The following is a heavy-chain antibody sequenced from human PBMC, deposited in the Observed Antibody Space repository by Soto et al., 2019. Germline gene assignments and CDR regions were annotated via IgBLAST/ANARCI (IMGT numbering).Heavy chain of an antibody. V-gene: IGHV1-69*13. CDR3: ARERKFDFWRKGLDV. CDR2: IIPIFGTA. J-gene: IGHJ6*02. Sequence: SVKVSCKASGGTFSSYAISWVRQAPGQGLEWMGGIIPIFGTANYAQKFQGRVTITADESTSTAYMELSSLRSEDTAVYYCARERKFDFWRKGLDVWGQGTTVTVSS. CDR1: GGTFSSYA. D-gene: IGHD3-3*01.